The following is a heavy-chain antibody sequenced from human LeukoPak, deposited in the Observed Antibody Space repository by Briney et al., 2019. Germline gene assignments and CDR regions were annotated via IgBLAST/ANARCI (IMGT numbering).Heavy chain of an antibody. CDR1: RFTFSSYA. CDR2: ISGSGGST. J-gene: IGHJ4*02. V-gene: IGHV3-23*01. Sequence: PGGSLRLSCAASRFTFSSYAMSWVRQAPGKGLEWVSAISGSGGSTYYADSVKGRFTISRDNSKNTLYLQMNSLRAEDTAVYYCAKGGTRWLQFGPFDYWGQGTLVTVSS. D-gene: IGHD5-24*01. CDR3: AKGGTRWLQFGPFDY.